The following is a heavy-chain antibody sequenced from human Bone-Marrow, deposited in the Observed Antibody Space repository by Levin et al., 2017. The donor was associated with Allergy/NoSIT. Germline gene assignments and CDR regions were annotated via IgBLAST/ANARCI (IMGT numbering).Heavy chain of an antibody. CDR2: IYHSGST. CDR1: DGSISSDDFY. J-gene: IGHJ4*02. V-gene: IGHV4-30-4*01. CDR3: ATGAGRYRIFFEY. Sequence: SQTLSLTCTVSDGSISSDDFYWSWIRQPPGKGLEWIGYIYHSGSTYYNPSLQSRVILSVDTSNNQFSVKLSSVTAADTAVYYCATGAGRYRIFFEYGGQGTLVTVSS. D-gene: IGHD3-10*01.